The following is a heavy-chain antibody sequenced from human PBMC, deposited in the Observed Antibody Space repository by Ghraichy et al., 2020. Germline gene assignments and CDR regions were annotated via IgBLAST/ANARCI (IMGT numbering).Heavy chain of an antibody. CDR2: ISSSSSYI. J-gene: IGHJ4*02. CDR1: GFTFSSYS. CDR3: ARSPGRSSSGWYWDY. D-gene: IGHD6-19*01. V-gene: IGHV3-21*01. Sequence: GGSLRLSCAASGFTFSSYSMNWVRQAPGKGLEWVSSISSSSSYIYYADSVKGRFIISRDNAKNSLYLQMNSLRAEDTAVYYCARSPGRSSSGWYWDYRGQGTLVTVSS.